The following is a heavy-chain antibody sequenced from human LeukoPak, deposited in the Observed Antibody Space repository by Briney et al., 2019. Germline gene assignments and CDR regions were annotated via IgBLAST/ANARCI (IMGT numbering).Heavy chain of an antibody. CDR1: GGSISSSNW. D-gene: IGHD3-10*01. V-gene: IGHV4-4*02. J-gene: IGHJ6*03. CDR3: ARQGIYGSGSYYKMPYYYYYMDV. Sequence: SETLSLTCAVSGGSISSSNWWSWVRQPPGKGLEWIGEIYHSGSTNYNPSLKSRVTISVDKSKNQFSLKLSSVTAADTAVYYCARQGIYGSGSYYKMPYYYYYMDVWGKGTTVTISS. CDR2: IYHSGST.